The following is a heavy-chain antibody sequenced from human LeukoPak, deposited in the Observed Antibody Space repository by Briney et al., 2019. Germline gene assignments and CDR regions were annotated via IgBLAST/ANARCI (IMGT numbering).Heavy chain of an antibody. D-gene: IGHD5-24*01. V-gene: IGHV3-30-3*01. J-gene: IGHJ4*02. CDR1: GFTFSSYA. CDR2: ISYDGSNK. Sequence: GGSLRLSCAASGFTFSSYAMHWVRQAPGKGLEWVAVISYDGSNKYYADSVKGRFTISRDNSKNTLYLRMNSLRAEDTAAYYCARDTLEMATIQFDYWGQGTLVTVSS. CDR3: ARDTLEMATIQFDY.